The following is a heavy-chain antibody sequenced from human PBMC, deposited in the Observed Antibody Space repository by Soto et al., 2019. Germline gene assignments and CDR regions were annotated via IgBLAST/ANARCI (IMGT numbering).Heavy chain of an antibody. CDR2: IYHSGST. J-gene: IGHJ4*02. CDR3: ARGSRGYSGYGHFDY. CDR1: GGSISSSNW. V-gene: IGHV4-4*02. Sequence: PSETLSLTCAVSGGSISSSNWWSWVRQPPGKGLEWIGEIYHSGSTNYNPSLKSRVTISVDKSKNQFSLKLSSVTAADTAVYYCARGSRGYSGYGHFDYWGQGTLVTVS. D-gene: IGHD5-12*01.